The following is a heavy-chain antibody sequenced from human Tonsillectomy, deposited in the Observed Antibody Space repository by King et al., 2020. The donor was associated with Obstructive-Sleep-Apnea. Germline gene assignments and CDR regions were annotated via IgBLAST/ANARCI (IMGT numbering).Heavy chain of an antibody. D-gene: IGHD5-18*01. CDR2: IYSGGST. Sequence: AQLVQSGGGLVQPGGSLRLSCAASGFTVSSNYRSWVRQPPGKGLEWVSVIYSGGSTYHADSVNGRFTISRDNSKNTLYLQMNSLRAEDTAVYYCARDGGGYSYGRYPYFDYWGQGTLVTVSS. V-gene: IGHV3-66*01. CDR1: GFTVSSNY. CDR3: ARDGGGYSYGRYPYFDY. J-gene: IGHJ4*02.